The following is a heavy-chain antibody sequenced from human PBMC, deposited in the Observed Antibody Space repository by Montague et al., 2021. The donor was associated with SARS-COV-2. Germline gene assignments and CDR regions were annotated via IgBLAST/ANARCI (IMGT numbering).Heavy chain of an antibody. Sequence: SRRLSCAASGFTFSSYAMHLVRQAPGKGLEWVAVISYDGSNKYYADSVKGRFTISRDNSKNTLYLQMNSLRAEDTAVYYCARDLGVLAFDIWGQGTMVTVSS. D-gene: IGHD3-16*01. V-gene: IGHV3-30*04. CDR3: ARDLGVLAFDI. J-gene: IGHJ3*02. CDR2: ISYDGSNK. CDR1: GFTFSSYA.